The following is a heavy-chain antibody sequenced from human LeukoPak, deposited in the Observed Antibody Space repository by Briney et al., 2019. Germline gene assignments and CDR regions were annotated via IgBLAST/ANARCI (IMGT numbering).Heavy chain of an antibody. CDR2: INHSGST. D-gene: IGHD6-6*01. Sequence: SETLSLTCAVYGGSFSGYYWSWIRQPPGKGLEWIGEINHSGSTNYNPSLKSRVTISVDTSKNQFSLKLSSVTAADTAVYYCARGLAGSSSSSFDYWGQGTLVTVSS. CDR3: ARGLAGSSSSSFDY. J-gene: IGHJ4*02. V-gene: IGHV4-34*01. CDR1: GGSFSGYY.